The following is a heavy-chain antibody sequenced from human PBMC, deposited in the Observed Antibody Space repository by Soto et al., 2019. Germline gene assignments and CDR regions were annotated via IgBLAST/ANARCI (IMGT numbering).Heavy chain of an antibody. V-gene: IGHV1-69*12. J-gene: IGHJ6*02. CDR2: IIPIFPTP. Sequence: QVQLVQSGAEVKKPGSSVTLSSKATGGTFRSSTISWVRQAPGQGLEWMGGIIPIFPTPDYAHKFQDRVTITADESASTAYMELSSLTSEDTAVYYCARDRDQLQLGGNYYYIMDVWGQGTTVPVSS. CDR3: ARDRDQLQLGGNYYYIMDV. CDR1: GGTFRSST. D-gene: IGHD2-2*01.